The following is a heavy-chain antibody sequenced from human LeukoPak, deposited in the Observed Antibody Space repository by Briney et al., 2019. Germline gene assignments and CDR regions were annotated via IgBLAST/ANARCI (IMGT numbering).Heavy chain of an antibody. CDR2: INPNSGGT. Sequence: ASVKVSCKASGYTFTGYYMHWVRQAPGQGLEWMGWINPNSGGTNYAQKFQGRVTMIRDTSISTAYMELSRLRSDDTAVYYCARDVFDLRAAAGFFDYWGQGTLVTVSS. CDR1: GYTFTGYY. J-gene: IGHJ4*02. V-gene: IGHV1-2*02. CDR3: ARDVFDLRAAAGFFDY. D-gene: IGHD6-13*01.